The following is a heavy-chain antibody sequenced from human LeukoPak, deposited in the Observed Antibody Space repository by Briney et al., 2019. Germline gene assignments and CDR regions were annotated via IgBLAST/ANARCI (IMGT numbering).Heavy chain of an antibody. V-gene: IGHV3-30*18. D-gene: IGHD4-17*01. CDR2: ISYDGSNK. CDR1: GFTFSNYG. CDR3: AKPGAGADYGDRFDS. J-gene: IGHJ4*02. Sequence: GGSLRLSCAASGFTFSNYGMHWVRQAPGKGLEWVAVISYDGSNKYYADSVKGRFTISRDNSKNTLYLQMNSLRADDTALYYCAKPGAGADYGDRFDSWGQGTLVTVSS.